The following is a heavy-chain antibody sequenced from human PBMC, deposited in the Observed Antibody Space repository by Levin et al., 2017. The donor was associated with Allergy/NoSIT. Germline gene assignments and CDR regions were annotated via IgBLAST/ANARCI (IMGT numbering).Heavy chain of an antibody. CDR3: ARLGREQWHPYYFDY. Sequence: SSETLSLTCTVSGGSISSSRYYWAWIRQPPGKGLEWIGSIYNSGSTYYNPSLKSRVTISVDTSKNQFSLRLSSVTAADTAVYYCARLGREQWHPYYFDYWGHGTLVTVSS. CDR2: IYNSGST. V-gene: IGHV4-39*01. D-gene: IGHD6-19*01. CDR1: GGSISSSRYY. J-gene: IGHJ4*01.